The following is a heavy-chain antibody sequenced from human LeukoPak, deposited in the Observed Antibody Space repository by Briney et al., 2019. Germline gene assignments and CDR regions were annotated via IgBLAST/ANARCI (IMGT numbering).Heavy chain of an antibody. CDR3: ARGGGGYDFWSGYFNYYYYYMDV. V-gene: IGHV4-30-4*08. J-gene: IGHJ6*03. CDR2: IYYSGST. CDR1: GGSFSDYY. D-gene: IGHD3-3*01. Sequence: SETLSLTCAVYGGSFSDYYWSWIRQPPGKGLEWIGCIYYSGSTYYNPSLKSRVTISVDTSKNQFSLKLSSVTAADTAVYYCARGGGGYDFWSGYFNYYYYYMDVWGKGTTVTVSS.